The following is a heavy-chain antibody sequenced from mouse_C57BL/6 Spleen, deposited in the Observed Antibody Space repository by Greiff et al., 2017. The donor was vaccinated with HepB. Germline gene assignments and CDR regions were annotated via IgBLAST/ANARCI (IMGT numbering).Heavy chain of an antibody. CDR2: IRSKSNNYAT. CDR3: VRQDYGSSYARYFDV. V-gene: IGHV10-1*01. Sequence: EVKLMESGGGLVQPKGSLKLSCAASGFSFNTYAMNWVRQAPGKGLEWVARIRSKSNNYATYYADSVKDRFTISRDDSESMLYLQMNNLKTEDTAMYYCVRQDYGSSYARYFDVWGTGTTVTVSS. J-gene: IGHJ1*03. D-gene: IGHD1-1*01. CDR1: GFSFNTYA.